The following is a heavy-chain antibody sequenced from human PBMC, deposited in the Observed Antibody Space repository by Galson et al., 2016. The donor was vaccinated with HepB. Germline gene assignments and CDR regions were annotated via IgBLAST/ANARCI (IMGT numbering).Heavy chain of an antibody. CDR2: ISSSRSYI. J-gene: IGHJ4*02. D-gene: IGHD4-17*01. Sequence: SLRLSCAASGFTFSSYSMAWIRQPPGKGLEWVSAISSSRSYILYADSVRGRFTISRDNAKNSLYLQMNSLRAEDTALYYCAKDMGDYGDYGLDYWGQGTLVTASS. CDR1: GFTFSSYS. CDR3: AKDMGDYGDYGLDY. V-gene: IGHV3-21*04.